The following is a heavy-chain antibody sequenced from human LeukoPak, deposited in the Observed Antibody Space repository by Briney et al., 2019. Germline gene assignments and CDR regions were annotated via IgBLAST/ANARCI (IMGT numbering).Heavy chain of an antibody. CDR2: IHSGGST. J-gene: IGHJ4*02. CDR3: ARMDLWRGAGGWSYFDY. D-gene: IGHD1-14*01. V-gene: IGHV3-66*02. CDR1: GFTFSSHW. Sequence: GGSLRLSCAASGFTFSSHWMHWVRQAPGKGLEWVSVIHSGGSTYSADSVKGRFTISRDNSKNALYLQMNSLRPEDTAVYYCARMDLWRGAGGWSYFDYWGQGTLITVSS.